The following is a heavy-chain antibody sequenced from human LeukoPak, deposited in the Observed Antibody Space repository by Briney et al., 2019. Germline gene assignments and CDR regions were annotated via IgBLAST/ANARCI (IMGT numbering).Heavy chain of an antibody. Sequence: GGSLRLSCATSGFPFETNAMSWVRQAPGKGLEWVATIGNTETFYADSVTGRFTITRDNSKNTVNLQMNRLRVEDTAIYYCAEDWIQFNRVFDCFDSWGQGTLVTVSS. D-gene: IGHD5-18*01. CDR1: GFPFETNA. J-gene: IGHJ4*02. CDR3: AEDWIQFNRVFDCFDS. V-gene: IGHV3-23*01. CDR2: IGNTET.